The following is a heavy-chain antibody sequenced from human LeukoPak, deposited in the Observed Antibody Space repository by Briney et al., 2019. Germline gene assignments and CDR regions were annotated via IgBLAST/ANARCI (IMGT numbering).Heavy chain of an antibody. J-gene: IGHJ4*02. V-gene: IGHV3-30*18. CDR3: AKDPNSSGYYYFDY. CDR1: GFTFSSYG. CDR2: ISYDGSNK. D-gene: IGHD3-22*01. Sequence: PGGSLRLSRAASGFTFSSYGMHWVRQAPGKGLEWVAVISYDGSNKYYADSVKGRFTISRDNSKNTLYLQMNSLRAEDTAVYYCAKDPNSSGYYYFDYWGQGTLVTVSS.